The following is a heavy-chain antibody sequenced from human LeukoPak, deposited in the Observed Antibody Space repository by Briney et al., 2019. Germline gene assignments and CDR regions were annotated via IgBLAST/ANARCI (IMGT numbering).Heavy chain of an antibody. CDR2: IYYSGST. CDR1: GGSISSYY. Sequence: PSETLSLTCTVSGGSISSYYWSWIRQPPGKGLECIGYIYYSGSTNYNPSLKSRVTISVDTSKNQFSLKLSSVTAADTAVYYCASLVGDFWSGYYVDYWGQGTLVTVSS. CDR3: ASLVGDFWSGYYVDY. D-gene: IGHD3-3*01. J-gene: IGHJ4*02. V-gene: IGHV4-59*01.